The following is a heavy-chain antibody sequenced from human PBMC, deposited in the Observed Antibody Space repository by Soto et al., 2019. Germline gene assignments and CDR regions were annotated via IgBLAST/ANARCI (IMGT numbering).Heavy chain of an antibody. Sequence: SVKVSCKASGGTFSSYAISWVRQAPGQGLEWMGGIIPIFGTANYAQKFQGRVTITADKSTSTAYMELSSLRSEDTAVYYCASGSAGYCSGGSCYSDYYYGMDVWGQGTTVTVSS. D-gene: IGHD2-15*01. CDR1: GGTFSSYA. J-gene: IGHJ6*02. CDR3: ASGSAGYCSGGSCYSDYYYGMDV. CDR2: IIPIFGTA. V-gene: IGHV1-69*06.